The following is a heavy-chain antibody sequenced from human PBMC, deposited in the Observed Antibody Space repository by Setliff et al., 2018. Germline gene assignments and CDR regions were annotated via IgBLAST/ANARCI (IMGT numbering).Heavy chain of an antibody. J-gene: IGHJ4*02. Sequence: LSLTCAVYGGSFNVYFWSWIRQPPGKRLEWIGCTYYNGTAYYNPSLQSRVAISVDTSKNYFSLDVSSVTAADTAVYYCAKEGYYDHFGYYHYYFDFWGQGTLVTVSS. V-gene: IGHV4-34*01. D-gene: IGHD3-22*01. CDR1: GGSFNVYF. CDR2: TYYNGTA. CDR3: AKEGYYDHFGYYHYYFDF.